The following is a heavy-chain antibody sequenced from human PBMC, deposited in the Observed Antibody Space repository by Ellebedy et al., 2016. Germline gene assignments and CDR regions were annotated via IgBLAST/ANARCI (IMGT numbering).Heavy chain of an antibody. J-gene: IGHJ4*02. D-gene: IGHD4-17*01. CDR2: MNPNSGNT. V-gene: IGHV1-8*02. Sequence: ASVKVSCKASGYTFTSYYMHWVRQAPGQGLEWMGWMNPNSGNTGYAQKFQGRVTMTRNTSISTAYMELSSLRSEDTAVYYCARGVDYGANWGQGTLVTVSS. CDR1: GYTFTSYY. CDR3: ARGVDYGAN.